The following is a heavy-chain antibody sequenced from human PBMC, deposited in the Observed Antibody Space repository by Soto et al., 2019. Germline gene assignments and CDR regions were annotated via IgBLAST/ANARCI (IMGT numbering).Heavy chain of an antibody. CDR2: IYYSGST. CDR3: ARAGGRYSYGLDFDY. Sequence: SETLSLTCTVSGGSISSYYWSWIRQPPGKGLEWIGYIYYSGSTNYNPSLKSRVTISVDTSKNQFSLKLSSVTAADTAVYYCARAGGRYSYGLDFDYWGQGTLVTVSS. CDR1: GGSISSYY. V-gene: IGHV4-59*01. J-gene: IGHJ4*02. D-gene: IGHD5-18*01.